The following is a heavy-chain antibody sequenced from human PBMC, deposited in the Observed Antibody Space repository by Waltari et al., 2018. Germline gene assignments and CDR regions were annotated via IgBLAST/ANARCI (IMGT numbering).Heavy chain of an antibody. V-gene: IGHV1-69*01. CDR1: GGTFSSYA. Sequence: QVQLVQSGAEVKKPGSSVKVSCKASGGTFSSYAISWVRQAPGPGLEWMGGIIPNFGTANYAQKFQGRVTITADESTSTAYRERNSLRSEDTAVYYCARVRRLGDGYLWDYYYGMDVWGQGTTVTVSS. CDR2: IIPNFGTA. CDR3: ARVRRLGDGYLWDYYYGMDV. J-gene: IGHJ6*02. D-gene: IGHD5-12*01.